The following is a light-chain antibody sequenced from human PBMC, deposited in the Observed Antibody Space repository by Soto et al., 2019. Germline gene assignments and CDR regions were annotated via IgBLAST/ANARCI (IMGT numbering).Light chain of an antibody. V-gene: IGKV3-15*01. CDR1: QSVSGN. Sequence: EIVMTQSPATLSVSQGERATLSCRASQSVSGNLAWCQQKPGQAPRLLIYGASTRATGIPARFSGSGSGTEFTLTISSLQSEDFAVYYCQQYNNWPGTFGQGTKVEIK. CDR2: GAS. J-gene: IGKJ1*01. CDR3: QQYNNWPGT.